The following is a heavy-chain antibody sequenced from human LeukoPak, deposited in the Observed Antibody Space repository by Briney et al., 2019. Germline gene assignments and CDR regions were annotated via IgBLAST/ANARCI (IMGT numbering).Heavy chain of an antibody. D-gene: IGHD1-1*01. CDR3: AKQTPTQRAWFDP. Sequence: PGGSLRLSCAASGFTFSSYTMSWVRQAPGKGLEWVSTITTSDGNTYYADSVKGRFTVSRDNSKNTLYLQMNSLRAEDTAVYYCAKQTPTQRAWFDPWGQGTLVTVSS. CDR2: ITTSDGNT. V-gene: IGHV3-23*01. CDR1: GFTFSSYT. J-gene: IGHJ5*02.